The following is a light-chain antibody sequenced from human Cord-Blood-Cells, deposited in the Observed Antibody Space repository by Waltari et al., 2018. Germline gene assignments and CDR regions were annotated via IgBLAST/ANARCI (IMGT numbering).Light chain of an antibody. J-gene: IGLJ2*01. Sequence: QSALTQPASVSGSPGQSITIPCTGTSSDVGGYNHVFWYQQHPGKAPKLMIYDVSNRPSGVSNRFSGSKSGNTAALTISGLQAEDEADYYCSSYTSSSTLVFGGGTKLTVL. CDR3: SSYTSSSTLV. CDR2: DVS. V-gene: IGLV2-14*01. CDR1: SSDVGGYNH.